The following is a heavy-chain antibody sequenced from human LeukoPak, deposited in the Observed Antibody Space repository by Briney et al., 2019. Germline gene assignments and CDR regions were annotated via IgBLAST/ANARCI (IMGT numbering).Heavy chain of an antibody. Sequence: GRSLRLSCAASGFMLDTYIMTRVRQAPGKGLEWISYINSINAVYYTDSVQGRFNISRDNAKNSLYLQMNSLRVEDTAMYYCARVSARGYDYWGRGTLVTVSS. CDR2: INSINAV. CDR1: GFMLDTYI. D-gene: IGHD5-18*01. J-gene: IGHJ4*02. CDR3: ARVSARGYDY. V-gene: IGHV3-48*01.